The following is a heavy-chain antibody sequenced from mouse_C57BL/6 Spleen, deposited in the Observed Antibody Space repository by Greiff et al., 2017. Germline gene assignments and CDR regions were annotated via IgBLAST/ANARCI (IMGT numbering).Heavy chain of an antibody. CDR3: ARGENYYGSSFLFDY. Sequence: QVQLQQSGAELMKPGASVKLSCKATGYTFTGYWIEWVKQRPGHGLEWIGEILPGSGSTNYNGKFKGKATFTADTSSNTAYMQLSSLTTEDSAIYYCARGENYYGSSFLFDYWGQGTTLTVSS. CDR1: GYTFTGYW. J-gene: IGHJ2*01. D-gene: IGHD1-1*01. CDR2: ILPGSGST. V-gene: IGHV1-9*01.